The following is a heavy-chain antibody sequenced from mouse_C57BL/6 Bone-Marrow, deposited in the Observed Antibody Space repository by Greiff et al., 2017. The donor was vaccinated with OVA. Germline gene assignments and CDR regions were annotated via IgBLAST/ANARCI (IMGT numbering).Heavy chain of an antibody. V-gene: IGHV5-6*01. J-gene: IGHJ2*01. CDR2: ISSGGSYT. D-gene: IGHD1-1*01. CDR3: ARHPYYYGSSYYFDY. Sequence: EVKLMESGGDLVKPGGSLKLSCAASGFTFSSYGMSWVRQTPDKRLEWVATISSGGSYTYYPDSVKGRFTISRDNAKNTLYLQMSSLKSEDTAMYYCARHPYYYGSSYYFDYWGQGTTLTVSS. CDR1: GFTFSSYG.